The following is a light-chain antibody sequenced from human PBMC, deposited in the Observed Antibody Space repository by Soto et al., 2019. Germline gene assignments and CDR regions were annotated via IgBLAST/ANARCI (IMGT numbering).Light chain of an antibody. CDR2: GAS. V-gene: IGKV3-20*01. CDR1: QTVAGTY. Sequence: EIVLTQSPGTLSLSPGERATLSCRASQTVAGTYLAWYQQKLGQAPRLLIYGASSRATGIPDRFSGSGSGTDFTLTISSLEPEDFAVYYCQQYGSSPPWTFGQGTKVEIK. J-gene: IGKJ1*01. CDR3: QQYGSSPPWT.